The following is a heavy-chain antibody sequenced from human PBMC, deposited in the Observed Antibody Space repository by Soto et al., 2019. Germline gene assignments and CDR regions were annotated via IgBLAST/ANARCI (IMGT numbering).Heavy chain of an antibody. D-gene: IGHD2-15*01. J-gene: IGHJ4*02. CDR3: ARGGGSGGSRLDY. V-gene: IGHV4-4*07. CDR1: GGFIISYY. Sequence: SETLSLTCNVSGGFIISYYWSWIRQSAGQRLEWIGRIFSSGSTNYNPSLKSRVAMSVDTSTRQLSLKVTSVTAADTAVYYCARGGGSGGSRLDYWGQGILVTVSS. CDR2: IFSSGST.